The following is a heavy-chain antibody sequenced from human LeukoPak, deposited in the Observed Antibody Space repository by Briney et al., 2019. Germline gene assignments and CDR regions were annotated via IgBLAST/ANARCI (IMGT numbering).Heavy chain of an antibody. V-gene: IGHV3-30*02. CDR2: IRYDGNNK. CDR3: ARDPYSGNYGAYYYYMDV. Sequence: GGSLRLSCGASGFTFSNYGMLWVRQAPGKGLEWVAFIRYDGNNKLYADSMKGRFTISRDNAKNSLYLQMDSLRVEDTAVYYCARDPYSGNYGAYYYYMDVWGKGTTVTISS. CDR1: GFTFSNYG. J-gene: IGHJ6*03. D-gene: IGHD1-26*01.